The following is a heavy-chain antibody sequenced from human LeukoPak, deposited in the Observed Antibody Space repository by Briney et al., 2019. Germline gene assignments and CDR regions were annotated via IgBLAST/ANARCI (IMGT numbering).Heavy chain of an antibody. CDR3: ARKELEGSWFDP. V-gene: IGHV3-48*02. D-gene: IGHD3-3*01. Sequence: TGGSLRLSCAASGFTLSPYAMNWVRQDPGKGLEWIAFISDSGHTKYNADSVKVRFTISRDNAKNSVFLQMNSLRDEDTAVYYCARKELEGSWFDPWGQGTLVTVTS. CDR1: GFTLSPYA. J-gene: IGHJ5*02. CDR2: ISDSGHTK.